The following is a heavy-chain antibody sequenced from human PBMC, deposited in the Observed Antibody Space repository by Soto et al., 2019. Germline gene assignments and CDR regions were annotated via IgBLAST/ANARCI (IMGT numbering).Heavy chain of an antibody. CDR2: IYYSGST. CDR1: GGSISSGGYY. Sequence: QVQLQESGPGLVKPSQTLSLTCTVSGGSISSGGYYWSWIRQHPGKGLEWIGYIYYSGSTYYNPSLKCRVTISVDTSKNQFFLKLSSVTAADTAVYYCARGRSSTSPYPIGYWGQGTLVTVSS. J-gene: IGHJ4*02. CDR3: ARGRSSTSPYPIGY. V-gene: IGHV4-31*03. D-gene: IGHD2-2*01.